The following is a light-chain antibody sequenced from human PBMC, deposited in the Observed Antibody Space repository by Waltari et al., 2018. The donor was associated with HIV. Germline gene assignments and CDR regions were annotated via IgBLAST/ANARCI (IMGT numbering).Light chain of an antibody. CDR3: QSYDNHLSGLWV. J-gene: IGLJ3*02. CDR2: VDS. V-gene: IGLV1-40*01. Sequence: SALTPPPSVSGAPGQWVTIACTANHSNIGAGYDLPWSRHFQGPAPQLVVYVDSIRPLGVPDRFSGSKSGVSASLAINGLQTEDEADYHCQSYDNHLSGLWVFGGGTKLTVL. CDR1: HSNIGAGYD.